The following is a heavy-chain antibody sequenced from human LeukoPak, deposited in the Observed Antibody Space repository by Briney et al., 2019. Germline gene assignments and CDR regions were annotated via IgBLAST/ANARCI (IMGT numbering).Heavy chain of an antibody. CDR3: ARAKTGAWQLASDY. Sequence: GGSLRPSCEASGFTVSYNYMSWVRQAPGKGLEWFSVIYSGGSTYYADSVKGRFTISRDNSKNTLYLQMNSLRAEDTAVYYCARAKTGAWQLASDYWGQGTLVTVSS. J-gene: IGHJ4*02. CDR2: IYSGGST. V-gene: IGHV3-66*01. CDR1: GFTVSYNY. D-gene: IGHD6-6*01.